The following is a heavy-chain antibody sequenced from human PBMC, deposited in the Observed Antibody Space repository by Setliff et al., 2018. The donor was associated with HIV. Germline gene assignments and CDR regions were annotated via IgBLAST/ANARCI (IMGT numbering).Heavy chain of an antibody. D-gene: IGHD1-26*01. J-gene: IGHJ4*02. CDR2: INHSGST. CDR3: AGGPGTTSIDY. CDR1: GGSFSGYN. Sequence: PSETLSLTCAVYGGSFSGYNWSWIRQPPGKGLEWIGEINHSGSTNYNMSLWSRVTISLDASRNQFSLELISVTAADTAVYYCAGGPGTTSIDYWAQGTLVTVSS. V-gene: IGHV4-34*01.